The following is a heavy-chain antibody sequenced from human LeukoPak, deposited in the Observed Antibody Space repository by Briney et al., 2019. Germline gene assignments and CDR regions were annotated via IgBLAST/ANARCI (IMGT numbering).Heavy chain of an antibody. Sequence: AAVKVSCKASGYTFTGHHLHWVRQAPGQGLEWMGWINPDSGGTRYAQKFQGRVTMTRDTSISTAYMELSRLRSDDTAVYYCARGPPYFMDVWGKGTTVTVSS. CDR3: ARGPPYFMDV. CDR2: INPDSGGT. V-gene: IGHV1-2*02. J-gene: IGHJ6*03. CDR1: GYTFTGHH.